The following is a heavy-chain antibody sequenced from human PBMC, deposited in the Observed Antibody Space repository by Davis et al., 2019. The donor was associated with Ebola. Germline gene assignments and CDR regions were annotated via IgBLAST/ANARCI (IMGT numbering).Heavy chain of an antibody. V-gene: IGHV3-30*02. CDR1: GFTFSNFG. Sequence: GGSLRLSCAASGFTFSNFGMHWVRQTPGKGLDWVAFIRYNGGSIYYADSVKGRFTISRDNSKNTLYLQMNSLRAEDTAVYYCAKAYLYGADYWGQGTLVTVSS. D-gene: IGHD3-16*01. CDR2: IRYNGGSI. CDR3: AKAYLYGADY. J-gene: IGHJ4*02.